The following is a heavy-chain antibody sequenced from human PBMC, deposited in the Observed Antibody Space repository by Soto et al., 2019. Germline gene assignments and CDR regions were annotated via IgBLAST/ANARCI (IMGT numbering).Heavy chain of an antibody. CDR3: AKGRPAALYHYGMDV. CDR1: GFTFSSYA. J-gene: IGHJ6*02. Sequence: PGGSLRLSCAASGFTFSSYAMSWVRQAPGQGLEWVSAISGSGGSTYYADSVKGRFTISRDNSKNTLYLQMNSLRAEDTAVYYCAKGRPAALYHYGMDVWGQGTTVTVSS. D-gene: IGHD2-2*01. V-gene: IGHV3-23*01. CDR2: ISGSGGST.